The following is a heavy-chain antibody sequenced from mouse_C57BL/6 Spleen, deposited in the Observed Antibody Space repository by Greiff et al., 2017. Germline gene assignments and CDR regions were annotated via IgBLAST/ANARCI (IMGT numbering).Heavy chain of an antibody. D-gene: IGHD1-1*01. CDR3: ARSHYYGSSVFDY. J-gene: IGHJ2*01. CDR2: IYPGDGDT. CDR1: GYAFSSYW. V-gene: IGHV1-80*01. Sequence: QVQLKESGAELVKPGASVKISCKASGYAFSSYWMNWVKQRPGKGLEWIGQIYPGDGDTNYNGKFKGKATLTADKSSSTAYMQLSSLTSEDSAVYFCARSHYYGSSVFDYWGQGTTLTVSS.